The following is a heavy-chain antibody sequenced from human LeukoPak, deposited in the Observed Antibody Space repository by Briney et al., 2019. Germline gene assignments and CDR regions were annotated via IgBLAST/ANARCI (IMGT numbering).Heavy chain of an antibody. J-gene: IGHJ4*02. CDR1: GYSISSGYY. V-gene: IGHV3-23*01. Sequence: PSETLSLTCTVSGYSISSGYYWGWIRQAPGKGLEWVSAISGSGGSTYYADSVKGRFTISRDNSKNTLYLQMNSLRAEDTAVYYCAKDLHSDLWFGELLPKPQPLCYWGQGTLVTVSS. D-gene: IGHD3-10*01. CDR3: AKDLHSDLWFGELLPKPQPLCY. CDR2: ISGSGGST.